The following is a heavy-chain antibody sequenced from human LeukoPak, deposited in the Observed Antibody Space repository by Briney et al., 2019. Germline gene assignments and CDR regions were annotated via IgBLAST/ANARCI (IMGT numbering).Heavy chain of an antibody. Sequence: PSETLSLTCTVSGASITSGDYYWSWIRQPPGKGPEWIGYIYHSRSTYNNPSLKSRVTISVDTSKNQFSLKLSSVTAADTAVYYCARVHFKLWFGDRIPPAFDPWGQGTLVTVSS. J-gene: IGHJ5*02. CDR3: ARVHFKLWFGDRIPPAFDP. V-gene: IGHV4-30-4*02. CDR1: GASITSGDYY. D-gene: IGHD3-10*01. CDR2: IYHSRST.